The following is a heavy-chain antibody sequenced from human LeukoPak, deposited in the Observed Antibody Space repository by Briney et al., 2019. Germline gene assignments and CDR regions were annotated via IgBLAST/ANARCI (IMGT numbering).Heavy chain of an antibody. CDR1: GGSVSSYY. CDR2: IYYSGNT. CDR3: ARVGVRGPGNWFDP. J-gene: IGHJ5*02. V-gene: IGHV4-59*02. D-gene: IGHD3-10*01. Sequence: SETLSLTCTVSGGSVSSYYWSWIRQPPGKGLEWIGYIYYSGNTNYNPSLKSRDTISIDTPKNQFSLTLSSVTAADTAVYYCARVGVRGPGNWFDPWGQGTLVTVSS.